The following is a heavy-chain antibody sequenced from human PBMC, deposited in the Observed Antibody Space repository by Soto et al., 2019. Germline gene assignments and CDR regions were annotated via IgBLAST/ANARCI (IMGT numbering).Heavy chain of an antibody. J-gene: IGHJ5*02. D-gene: IGHD2-15*01. CDR2: ISAYNGNT. CDR1: GYTFTSYG. V-gene: IGHV1-18*01. Sequence: GASVKVSCKASGYTFTSYGISWVRQAPGQGLEWMGWISAYNGNTNYAQKLQGRVTMTTDTSTGTAYMELRSLRSDDTAVYYCARDLSVAATDWFDPWGQGTLVTVSS. CDR3: ARDLSVAATDWFDP.